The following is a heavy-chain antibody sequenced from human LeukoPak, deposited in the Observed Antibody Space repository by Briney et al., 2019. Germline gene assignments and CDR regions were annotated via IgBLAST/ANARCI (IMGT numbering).Heavy chain of an antibody. CDR2: IYYSGST. D-gene: IGHD2-15*01. CDR3: ASSDIVVVVAAPGWFDP. Sequence: PSETLSLTCTVSGGSISSSSYYWGWIRQPPGKGLEWIGSIYYSGSTYYNPSLKSRVTISVDTSKNQFSLKLSSVTAADTAVYYCASSDIVVVVAAPGWFDPWGQGTLVTVSS. V-gene: IGHV4-39*01. J-gene: IGHJ5*02. CDR1: GGSISSSSYY.